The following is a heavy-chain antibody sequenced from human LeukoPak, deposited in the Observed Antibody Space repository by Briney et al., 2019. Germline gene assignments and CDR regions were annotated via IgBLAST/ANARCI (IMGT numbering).Heavy chain of an antibody. J-gene: IGHJ4*02. D-gene: IGHD3-22*01. CDR3: ARERLLYYFDSSRYPLEY. CDR1: GFTFSSYS. CDR2: ISSSSSTI. Sequence: GGSLRLSCAASGFTFSSYSMNWVRQAPGKGLEWVSHISSSSSTIYYADSVKGRFTISRDNSKNTVYLQMNSLRAEDTAVYYCARERLLYYFDSSRYPLEYWGQGTLVTVSS. V-gene: IGHV3-48*01.